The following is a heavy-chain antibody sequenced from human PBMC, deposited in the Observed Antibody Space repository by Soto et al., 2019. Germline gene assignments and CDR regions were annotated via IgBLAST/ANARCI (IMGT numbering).Heavy chain of an antibody. CDR3: AKEDFTDRGDDYFDY. D-gene: IGHD2-21*02. CDR1: GFSFTNFA. V-gene: IGHV3-23*01. Sequence: GGSLRLSCAASGFSFTNFAMSWVRQAPGKGLEWVAGIGASGDITWYADSVKGRLSVSRDNSKNTLYLQLNSLRFEDTAVYYCAKEDFTDRGDDYFDYRCTGTLVTVSS. J-gene: IGHJ4*02. CDR2: IGASGDIT.